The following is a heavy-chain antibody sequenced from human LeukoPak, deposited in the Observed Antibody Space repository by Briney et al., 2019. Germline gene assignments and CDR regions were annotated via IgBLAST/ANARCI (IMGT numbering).Heavy chain of an antibody. J-gene: IGHJ3*02. CDR1: GGTFSSYA. CDR3: ARRAKWEPDAFDI. V-gene: IGHV1-69*06. CDR2: IIPIFGTA. D-gene: IGHD1-26*01. Sequence: SVKVSCKASGGTFSSYAISWVRQAPGQGLEWMGGIIPIFGTANYAQKFQGRVTITADKSTSTAYMELSSLRSEDTAVYYCARRAKWEPDAFDIWGQGTMVTVSS.